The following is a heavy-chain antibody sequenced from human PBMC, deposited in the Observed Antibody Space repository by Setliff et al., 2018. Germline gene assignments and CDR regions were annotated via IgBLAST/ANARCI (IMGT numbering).Heavy chain of an antibody. V-gene: IGHV1-24*01. Sequence: ASVKVSCKVSGYTLTELSMHWVRQAPGKGLEWMGGFDPEDGETIYAQKFQGRVTMTRDTSTSTFYMELNSLGSDDTAVYYCARDRDNYDSSGYFVYWGQGTLVTVSS. CDR3: ARDRDNYDSSGYFVY. CDR2: FDPEDGET. CDR1: GYTLTELS. J-gene: IGHJ4*02. D-gene: IGHD3-22*01.